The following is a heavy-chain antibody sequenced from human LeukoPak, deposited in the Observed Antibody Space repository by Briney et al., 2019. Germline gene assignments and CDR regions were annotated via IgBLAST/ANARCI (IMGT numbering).Heavy chain of an antibody. CDR2: IHTTGST. CDR1: GGSINSGSYY. V-gene: IGHV4-61*09. J-gene: IGHJ3*02. Sequence: SQTLSLTCTVSGGSINSGSYYWNWIRQSAGKGLEWIGHIHTTGSTNCNPSLKSRVTTSLDTSKNQFSLKLSSVTAADTAVYYCARAYGDYGAFDIWGQGTMVTVSS. CDR3: ARAYGDYGAFDI. D-gene: IGHD4-17*01.